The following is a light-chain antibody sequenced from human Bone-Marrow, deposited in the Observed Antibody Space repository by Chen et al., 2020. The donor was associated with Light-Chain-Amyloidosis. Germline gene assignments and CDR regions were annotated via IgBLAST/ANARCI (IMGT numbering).Light chain of an antibody. J-gene: IGKJ4*01. CDR2: AAS. CDR3: QQLNRYPAGVT. Sequence: IQLTKSPSSLSASVGDRVTITCRASQGISSYFAWYQQKPGKAPKLLIYAASTWQSGVPSMFSGSGSGTDLTLTIRSLQPEDFATYCCQQLNRYPAGVTFGGRTNVEIK. V-gene: IGKV1-9*01. CDR1: QGISSY.